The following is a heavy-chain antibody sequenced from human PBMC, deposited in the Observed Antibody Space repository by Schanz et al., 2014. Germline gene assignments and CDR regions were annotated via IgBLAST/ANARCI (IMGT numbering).Heavy chain of an antibody. V-gene: IGHV3-33*01. CDR3: ARPRFDYGEVDY. CDR1: GFSLNTYG. Sequence: QAQLMESGGGVVQPGTSLILSCSVSGFSLNTYGIHWFRQPAGKGLEWVAVIWNNGVTKYYADSVRGRFTISRDRFQNTLYLRMNSLRAEDTAVYYCARPRFDYGEVDYWGQGTLVTVSS. J-gene: IGHJ4*02. CDR2: IWNNGVTK. D-gene: IGHD4-17*01.